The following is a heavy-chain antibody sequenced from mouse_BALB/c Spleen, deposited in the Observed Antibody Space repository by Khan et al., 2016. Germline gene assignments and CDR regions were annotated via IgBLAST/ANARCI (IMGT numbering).Heavy chain of an antibody. J-gene: IGHJ1*01. CDR2: IFPGSGIT. V-gene: IGHV1-77*01. CDR3: ARKHFDV. CDR1: GYTFTDYV. Sequence: QVQLQQSRPELVKPGASVKMSCKASGYTFTDYVISWVKQSTGQGLEWIGEIFPGSGITFYSANFMGKSTLTADKSSNTAYMQLSSLTSEDSAVYFCARKHFDVWGAGTTVTVSS.